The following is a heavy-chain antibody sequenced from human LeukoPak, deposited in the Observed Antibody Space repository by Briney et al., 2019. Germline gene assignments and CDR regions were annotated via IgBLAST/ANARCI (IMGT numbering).Heavy chain of an antibody. J-gene: IGHJ4*02. D-gene: IGHD3-22*01. V-gene: IGHV1-69*13. CDR3: ARCPYYYDSSGYSPLRY. Sequence: ASVKVSCKASGGTFSSYAISWVRQAPGQGLEWMGGIIPIFGTANYAQKFQGRVAITADESTSTAYMELSSLRSEDTAVYYCARCPYYYDSSGYSPLRYWGQGTLVTVSS. CDR2: IIPIFGTA. CDR1: GGTFSSYA.